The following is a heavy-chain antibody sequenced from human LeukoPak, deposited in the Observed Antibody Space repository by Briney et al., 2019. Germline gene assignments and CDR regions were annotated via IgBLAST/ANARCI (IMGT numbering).Heavy chain of an antibody. CDR3: ARARMVRGVQYYYYGMDV. Sequence: SETLSLTCTVSGGSISSYYWSWIRQPAGKGLEWIGRIYTSGSTNYNPSLKSRVTMSVDTSKNQFSLKLSSVTAADTAVYYCARARMVRGVQYYYYGMDVWGQGTTVTVSS. CDR2: IYTSGST. D-gene: IGHD3-10*01. J-gene: IGHJ6*02. CDR1: GGSISSYY. V-gene: IGHV4-4*07.